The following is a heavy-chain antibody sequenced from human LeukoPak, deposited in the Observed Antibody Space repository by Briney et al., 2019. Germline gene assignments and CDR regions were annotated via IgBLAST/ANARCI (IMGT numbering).Heavy chain of an antibody. J-gene: IGHJ5*02. Sequence: SETLSLTCTVSGCSISSYYWSWIRQPPGKGLEWIGYIYYSGSTNYNPSLKSRVTISVDTSKNQFSLKLSSVTAADTAVYYCARANRYSYGLNWFDPWGQGTLVTVSS. D-gene: IGHD5-18*01. CDR1: GCSISSYY. V-gene: IGHV4-59*01. CDR2: IYYSGST. CDR3: ARANRYSYGLNWFDP.